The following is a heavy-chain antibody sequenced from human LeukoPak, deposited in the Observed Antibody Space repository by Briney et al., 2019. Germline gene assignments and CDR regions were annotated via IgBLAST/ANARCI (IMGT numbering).Heavy chain of an antibody. D-gene: IGHD3-3*01. J-gene: IGHJ4*02. CDR1: GYSISSGYY. V-gene: IGHV4-38-2*02. CDR3: ASQATYYDFWSGYYRKAGLDY. CDR2: IYHSGST. Sequence: SETLSLTCTVSGYSISSGYYWGWIRQPPGKGLEWIGSIYHSGSTYYNPSLKSRVTISVDTSKNQFSLKLSSVTAADTAVYYCASQATYYDFWSGYYRKAGLDYWGQGTLVTVSS.